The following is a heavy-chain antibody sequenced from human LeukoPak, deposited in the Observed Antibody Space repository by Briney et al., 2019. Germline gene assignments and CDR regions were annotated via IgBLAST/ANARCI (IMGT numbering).Heavy chain of an antibody. D-gene: IGHD3-22*01. CDR3: ARDRGAGYYDSSGYYYFDY. CDR2: INAGNGNT. J-gene: IGHJ4*02. CDR1: GYTFTSYA. V-gene: IGHV1-3*01. Sequence: ASVKVSCKASGYTFTSYAMHWVRQSPGQRLEWMGWINAGNGNTKYSQKLQGRVTMTTDTSTSTAYMELRSLRSDDTAVYYCARDRGAGYYDSSGYYYFDYWGQGTLVTVSS.